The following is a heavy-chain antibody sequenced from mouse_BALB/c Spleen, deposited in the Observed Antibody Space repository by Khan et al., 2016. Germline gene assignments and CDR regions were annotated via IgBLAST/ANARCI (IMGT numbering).Heavy chain of an antibody. D-gene: IGHD2-3*01. CDR3: ARYGNGYYLSYFDY. CDR2: ISYSGST. V-gene: IGHV3-8*02. J-gene: IGHJ2*01. CDR1: GDSITSGY. Sequence: EVQLQESGPSLVKPSQTLSLTCSVTGDSITSGYWNWIRKFPGNKLEYMGYISYSGSTYYNPSLKSRISITRDTSKNPYYLQLNSVTTEDTVTYYCARYGNGYYLSYFDYWGQGTTLTVSS.